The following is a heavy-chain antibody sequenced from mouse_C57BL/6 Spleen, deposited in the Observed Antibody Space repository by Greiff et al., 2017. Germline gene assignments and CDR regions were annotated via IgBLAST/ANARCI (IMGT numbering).Heavy chain of an antibody. J-gene: IGHJ4*01. CDR3: ARSYYYGSSGYYAMDY. Sequence: EVQLVESGPGLVKPSQSLSLTCSVTGYSITSGYYWNWIRQFPGNKLEWMGYISYDGSNNYNPSLKNRNSITRDTSKNQFFLKLNSVTTEYTATYYGARSYYYGSSGYYAMDYWGQGTSVTVSS. D-gene: IGHD1-1*01. CDR2: ISYDGSN. V-gene: IGHV3-6*01. CDR1: GYSITSGYY.